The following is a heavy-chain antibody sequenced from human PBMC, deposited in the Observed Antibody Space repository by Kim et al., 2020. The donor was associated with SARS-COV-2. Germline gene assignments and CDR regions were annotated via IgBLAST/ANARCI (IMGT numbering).Heavy chain of an antibody. V-gene: IGHV4-31*03. CDR3: ARAPIVVVITHFDY. Sequence: SETLSLTCTVSGGSISSGGYHWSWIRQHPGKGLEWIGYIYYSGSTYYNPSLKSRVTISVDTSKNQFSLKLSSVTAADTAVYYCARAPIVVVITHFDYWG. CDR2: IYYSGST. J-gene: IGHJ4*01. CDR1: GGSISSGGYH. D-gene: IGHD3-22*01.